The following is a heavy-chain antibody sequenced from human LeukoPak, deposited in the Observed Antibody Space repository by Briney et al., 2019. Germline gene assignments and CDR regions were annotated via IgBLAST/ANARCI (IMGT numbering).Heavy chain of an antibody. V-gene: IGHV4-59*01. Sequence: PSETLSLTCTVSGGSISSYYWSWIRQPPRKGLEWIGYIYYSGSTNYNPSLKSRVTISIDSSKNQFSPNLSSVTAADTAVYYCARGQYCGNFWGQGTLVTVSS. CDR2: IYYSGST. J-gene: IGHJ4*02. CDR3: ARGQYCGNF. CDR1: GGSISSYY. D-gene: IGHD2-15*01.